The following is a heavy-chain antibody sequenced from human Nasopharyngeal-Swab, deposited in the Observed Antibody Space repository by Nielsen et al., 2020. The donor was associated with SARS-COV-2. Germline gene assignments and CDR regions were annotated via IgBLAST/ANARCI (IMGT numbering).Heavy chain of an antibody. CDR2: ISYDGSNK. J-gene: IGHJ4*02. CDR1: GFTFSSYA. CDR3: ASARPVFDY. Sequence: GESLKISCAASGFTFSSYAMHWVRQAPGKGLEWVVVISYDGSNKYYADSVKGRFTISRDNSKNTLYLQMNSLRAEDTAVYYCASARPVFDYWGQGTLVTVSS. D-gene: IGHD6-6*01. V-gene: IGHV3-30-3*01.